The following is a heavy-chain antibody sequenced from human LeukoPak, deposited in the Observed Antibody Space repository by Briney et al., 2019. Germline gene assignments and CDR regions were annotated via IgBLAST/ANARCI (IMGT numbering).Heavy chain of an antibody. V-gene: IGHV3-66*01. CDR2: IYSGGST. CDR1: GFTVSSNY. CDR3: ARGMVRGVTNYGMDV. Sequence: GGSLRLSCAASGFTVSSNYMSSVRQAPGKGLEWVSVIYSGGSTYYADSVKGRFTISRDNSKNTLYLQMNSLRAEDTAVYYCARGMVRGVTNYGMDVWGQGTTVTVSS. J-gene: IGHJ6*02. D-gene: IGHD3-10*01.